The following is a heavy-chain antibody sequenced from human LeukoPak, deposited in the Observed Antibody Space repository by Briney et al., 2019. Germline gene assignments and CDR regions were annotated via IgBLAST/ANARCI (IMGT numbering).Heavy chain of an antibody. V-gene: IGHV4-34*01. CDR3: ARGIEKYDY. CDR2: INHSGST. CDR1: GGSFSGYY. D-gene: IGHD5-24*01. Sequence: PSETLSLTCAVYGGSFSGYYWSWIRQPPGKGLEWIGEINHSGSTSYNPSLKSRVTISVDTSKNRFSLKLSSVTAADTAVYYCARGIEKYDYWGQGTLVTVSS. J-gene: IGHJ4*02.